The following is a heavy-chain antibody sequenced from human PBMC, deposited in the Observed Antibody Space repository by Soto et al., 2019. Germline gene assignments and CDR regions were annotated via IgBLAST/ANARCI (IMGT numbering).Heavy chain of an antibody. CDR1: GGSISSYY. CDR3: ARVIHNYDSIGYFAWHFDX. CDR2: IYYSGST. Sequence: AETLCLTCSVSGGSISSYYWSWIRQPPGKGLEWILYIYYSGSTNCNPSLKSRITMSVDTSKNKFSLKLRSVTAADTAVYYCARVIHNYDSIGYFAWHFDXWGQGTRFTVSX. V-gene: IGHV4-59*01. D-gene: IGHD3-22*01. J-gene: IGHJ4*02.